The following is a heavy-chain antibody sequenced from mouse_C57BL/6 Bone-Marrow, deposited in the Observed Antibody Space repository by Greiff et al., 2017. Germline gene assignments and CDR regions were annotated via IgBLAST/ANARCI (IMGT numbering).Heavy chain of an antibody. Sequence: VKLQESGAELVKPGASVKMSCKASGYTFTTYPIEWMKQNHGKSLEWIGNFHPYNDDTKYNEKFKGKATLTVAKSSSTLYLELSRLTSDDSAVYYWARGRASGDCYAMDYWGQGTSVTVSS. V-gene: IGHV1-47*01. J-gene: IGHJ4*01. D-gene: IGHD3-1*01. CDR2: FHPYNDDT. CDR1: GYTFTTYP. CDR3: ARGRASGDCYAMDY.